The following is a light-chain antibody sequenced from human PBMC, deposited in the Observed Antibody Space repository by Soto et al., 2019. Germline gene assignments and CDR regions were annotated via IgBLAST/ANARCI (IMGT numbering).Light chain of an antibody. CDR3: QSYDSSLSGSYV. CDR1: SSNIGAGYD. Sequence: QSVLTQPPSVSGAPGKRVTISCTGRSSNIGAGYDVHWYQQLPGTAPKLLIYGNSNRPSGVPDRFSGSKSGTSASLAITGLQAEDEADYYCQSYDSSLSGSYVFGTGTKLTVL. J-gene: IGLJ1*01. CDR2: GNS. V-gene: IGLV1-40*01.